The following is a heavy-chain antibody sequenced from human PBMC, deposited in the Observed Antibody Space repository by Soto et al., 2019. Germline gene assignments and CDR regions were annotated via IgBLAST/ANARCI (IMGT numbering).Heavy chain of an antibody. CDR1: GGSITSSFY. CDR3: RSSSRYSTDV. V-gene: IGHV4-39*01. J-gene: IGHJ6*02. D-gene: IGHD6-13*01. Sequence: QLQLQESGPGLVKPSETLSLSCTVSGGSITSSFYWGWIRQPPGKGLEWIGSIYGTGNTYYNPSLKGRATISADTSKTQFSLNLISVPAAVTAVYCCRSSSRYSTDVWGQGATVTVSS. CDR2: IYGTGNT.